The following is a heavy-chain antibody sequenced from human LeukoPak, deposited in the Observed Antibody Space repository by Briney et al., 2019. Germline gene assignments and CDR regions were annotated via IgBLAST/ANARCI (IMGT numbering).Heavy chain of an antibody. J-gene: IGHJ4*02. CDR1: GYTFTGDD. CDR2: INPNSGGT. V-gene: IGHV1-2*02. Sequence: SVSLSCKASGYTFTGDDIHWARHGPGQGIDWMGWINPNSGGTNYAQKFQGRVTMTRDTSISTAYMELSRLRSDDTAVYYCANVATVTTKWGQGTLVTVSS. D-gene: IGHD4-17*01. CDR3: ANVATVTTK.